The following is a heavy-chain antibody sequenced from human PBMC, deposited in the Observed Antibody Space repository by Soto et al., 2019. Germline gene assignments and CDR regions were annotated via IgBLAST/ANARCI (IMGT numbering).Heavy chain of an antibody. CDR1: GGTFSSYA. D-gene: IGHD3-10*01. J-gene: IGHJ6*02. Sequence: SVKVSCKASGGTFSSYAISWVRQAPGQGLEWMGGIIPIFGTANYAQKFQGRVTITADESTSTAYMELSSLRSEDTAVYYCAREYYYGRGGGMDVWGQGTTVTVSS. CDR2: IIPIFGTA. V-gene: IGHV1-69*13. CDR3: AREYYYGRGGGMDV.